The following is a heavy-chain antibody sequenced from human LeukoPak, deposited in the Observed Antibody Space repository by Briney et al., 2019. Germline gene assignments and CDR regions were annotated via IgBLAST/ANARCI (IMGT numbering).Heavy chain of an antibody. CDR3: ARGGKNSGWSFYYYYGMDV. CDR2: INPSGGST. D-gene: IGHD6-19*01. Sequence: ASVKVSCKASGYTFTSYYMHWVRQAPGQGLEWMGLINPSGGSTSYAQKFQGRVTITRNTSISTAYMELSSLRSEDTAVYYCARGGKNSGWSFYYYYGMDVWGQGTTVTVSS. CDR1: GYTFTSYY. V-gene: IGHV1-46*01. J-gene: IGHJ6*02.